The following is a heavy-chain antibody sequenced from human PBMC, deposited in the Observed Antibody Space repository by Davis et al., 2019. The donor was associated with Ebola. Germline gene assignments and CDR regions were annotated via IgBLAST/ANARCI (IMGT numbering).Heavy chain of an antibody. V-gene: IGHV1-18*04. Sequence: ASVKVSCKASGYTSTNYAIGWVRQAPGRGLEWMGWISVYNGNTNYAQKLQGRVTVTRDTSTTTVYMDLSSLRSEDTALYYCTTPGGQDSGYDVFDIWGQGTMVTVSS. D-gene: IGHD5-12*01. CDR1: GYTSTNYA. CDR3: TTPGGQDSGYDVFDI. J-gene: IGHJ3*02. CDR2: ISVYNGNT.